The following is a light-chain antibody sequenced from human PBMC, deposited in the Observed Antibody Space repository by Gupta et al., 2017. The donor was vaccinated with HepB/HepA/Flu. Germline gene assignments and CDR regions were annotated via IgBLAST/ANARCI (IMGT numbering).Light chain of an antibody. Sequence: SALPPPASVSCSPPQSITISCTGTSSDGGSYNLVSWYQQHPGKAPKLMIYEVSKRPAGVSNRFSGSKSGNTASLTIAGLKEEDEDDYYCCSYAGSSTWVFGGGTKLTVL. CDR3: CSYAGSSTWV. CDR1: SSDGGSYNL. CDR2: EVS. V-gene: IGLV2-23*02. J-gene: IGLJ3*02.